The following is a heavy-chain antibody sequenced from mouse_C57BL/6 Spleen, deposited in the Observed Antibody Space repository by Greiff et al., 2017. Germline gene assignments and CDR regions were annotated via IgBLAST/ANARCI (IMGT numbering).Heavy chain of an antibody. V-gene: IGHV14-3*01. CDR1: GFNIKNTY. CDR2: IDPANGNT. CDR3: AGRDYDYDGSFDY. J-gene: IGHJ2*01. Sequence: VQLKQSVAELVRPGASVKLSCTASGFNIKNTYMHWVKQRPEQGLEWIGRIDPANGNTKYAPKFQGKATITADTSSNTAYLQLSSLTSEDTAIYYCAGRDYDYDGSFDYWGQGTTLTVSS. D-gene: IGHD2-4*01.